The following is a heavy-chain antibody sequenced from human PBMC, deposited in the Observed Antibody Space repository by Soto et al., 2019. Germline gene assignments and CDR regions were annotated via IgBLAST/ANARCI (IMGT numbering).Heavy chain of an antibody. D-gene: IGHD6-19*01. Sequence: EASVKVSCKTSGGTFSSFAISWVRQAPGQGLEWMGWISAYNGNTNYAQKLQGRVTMTTDTSTSTAYMELRSLRSDDTAVYYCARGPAQSDSSGWSRLYYYGMDVWGQGTTVTVSS. CDR1: GGTFSSFA. V-gene: IGHV1-18*01. CDR3: ARGPAQSDSSGWSRLYYYGMDV. CDR2: ISAYNGNT. J-gene: IGHJ6*02.